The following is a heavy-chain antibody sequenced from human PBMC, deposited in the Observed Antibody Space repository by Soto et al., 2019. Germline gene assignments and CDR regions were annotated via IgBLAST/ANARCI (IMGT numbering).Heavy chain of an antibody. J-gene: IGHJ3*01. D-gene: IGHD3-22*01. CDR3: AREHSEYYYDSSGYSRGAFDL. Sequence: SVKVSCKASGGTFSSYAISWVRQAPGQGLEWMGGIIPIFGTANYAQKFQGRVTITADKSTSTAYMELSSRRSEDTAVYYCAREHSEYYYDSSGYSRGAFDLWGQGTMVTVSS. V-gene: IGHV1-69*06. CDR1: GGTFSSYA. CDR2: IIPIFGTA.